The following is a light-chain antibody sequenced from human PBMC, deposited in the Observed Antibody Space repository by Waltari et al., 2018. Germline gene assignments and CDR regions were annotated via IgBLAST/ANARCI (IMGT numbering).Light chain of an antibody. V-gene: IGLV3-21*02. CDR2: DDS. CDR3: QVWDGFTEQYA. Sequence: SYVLTQQPYVSVAPGQTATIPCEGADVGSKRFNWYQQKPGQDPVLVVYDDSDRPSGIPERFSGFNPGNPATLTISRVEAGDEADYYCQVWDGFTEQYAFGTGTKVTVL. CDR1: DVGSKR. J-gene: IGLJ1*01.